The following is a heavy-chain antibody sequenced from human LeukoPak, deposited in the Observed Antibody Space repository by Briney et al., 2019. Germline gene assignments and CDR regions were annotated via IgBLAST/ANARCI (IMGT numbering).Heavy chain of an antibody. D-gene: IGHD5-24*01. V-gene: IGHV4-61*09. Sequence: SETLSLTCTVSGGSISSGGYFWTWTRQPAGKGLDWIGHIYDSGNTNYNPSLWSRVTISVDTSKNEFSLKLSSVTAADTAVYFCARDRRRDRDGYKSPGSWFDSWGQGTLVTVSS. J-gene: IGHJ5*01. CDR3: ARDRRRDRDGYKSPGSWFDS. CDR2: IYDSGNT. CDR1: GGSISSGGYF.